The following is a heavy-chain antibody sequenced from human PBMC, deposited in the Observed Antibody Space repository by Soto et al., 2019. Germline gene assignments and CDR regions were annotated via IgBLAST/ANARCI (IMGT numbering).Heavy chain of an antibody. CDR3: AKGGRGAATDY. CDR2: ITGGGGTA. Sequence: EVQLLESGGGSVQPGGSLRLSCATSGFTFSTYAMTWVRQAPGKGLEWVSAITGGGGTADYADSVKGRFTISRDNFKDTLYLQMNSLRVEDTAVYYCAKGGRGAATDYWGQGTLVTVSS. V-gene: IGHV3-23*01. CDR1: GFTFSTYA. J-gene: IGHJ4*02. D-gene: IGHD1-26*01.